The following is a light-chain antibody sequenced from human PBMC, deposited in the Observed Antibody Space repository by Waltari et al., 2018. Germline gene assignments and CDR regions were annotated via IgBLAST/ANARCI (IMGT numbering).Light chain of an antibody. CDR2: GAS. CDR3: HQYGNSPCT. CDR1: QSVNANS. V-gene: IGKV3-20*01. Sequence: EIVLTQSPGTLSLSPGEGASLSCRASQSVNANSLAWYQQKPDQAPRLLIYGASTRATGIPDRFSGSGSGTDFTLTITRLEPEDFAVYFCHQYGNSPCTFGPGTKLDIK. J-gene: IGKJ3*01.